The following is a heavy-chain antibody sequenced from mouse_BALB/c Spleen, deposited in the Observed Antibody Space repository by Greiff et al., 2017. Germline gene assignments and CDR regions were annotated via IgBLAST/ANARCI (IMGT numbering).Heavy chain of an antibody. CDR3: ARAVQDAMDY. D-gene: IGHD1-1*01. CDR2: IYPGDGDT. V-gene: IGHV1-80*01. Sequence: QVQLKESGAELVRPGSSVKISCKASGYAFSSYWMNWVKQRPGQGLEWIGQIYPGDGDTNYNGKFKGKATLTADKSSSTAYMQLSSLTSEDSAVYFCARAVQDAMDYWGQGTSVTVSS. CDR1: GYAFSSYW. J-gene: IGHJ4*01.